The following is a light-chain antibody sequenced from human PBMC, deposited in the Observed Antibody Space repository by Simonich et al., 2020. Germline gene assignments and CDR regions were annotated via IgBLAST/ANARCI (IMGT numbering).Light chain of an antibody. CDR2: WGS. CDR1: QSVLYSSNNKNY. CDR3: QQYYSTPYT. J-gene: IGKJ2*01. V-gene: IGKV4-1*01. Sequence: DIVMTQSPDSLAVSLGERATINCKSSQSVLYSSNNKNYLAWYQQKPGQPPKLRIYWGSTRESGVPDLVSGSGSGTDFTLTISSLQAEDVAVYYCQQYYSTPYTFGQGTKLEIK.